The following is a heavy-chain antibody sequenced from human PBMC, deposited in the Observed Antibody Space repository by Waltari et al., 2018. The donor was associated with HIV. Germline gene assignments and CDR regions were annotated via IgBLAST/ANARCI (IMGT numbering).Heavy chain of an antibody. CDR1: GYTFSTYD. CDR3: SRGLHCTATSCLLYHGMDV. J-gene: IGHJ6*02. D-gene: IGHD2-2*01. V-gene: IGHV1-8*01. Sequence: QVQLVQSGAEVKKPGASVKVSCKASGYTFSTYDINWVRQATGQGLEWMGWRNPKSGNTGYAQKFQGRVNMTRNSSIRTAYMELSSLRSDDTAVYYCSRGLHCTATSCLLYHGMDVWGQGTAVSVSS. CDR2: RNPKSGNT.